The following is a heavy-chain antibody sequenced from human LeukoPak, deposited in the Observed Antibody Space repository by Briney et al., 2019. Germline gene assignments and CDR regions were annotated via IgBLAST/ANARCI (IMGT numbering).Heavy chain of an antibody. CDR3: ARDLGEDSSAHSDAFDI. CDR1: GGTFSSYA. Sequence: GASVKVSCKASGGTFSSYAISWVRQAPGQGLEWMGRIIPILGIANYAQKFQGRVTITADKSTSTAYMELSSLRSEDTAVYYCARDLGEDSSAHSDAFDIWGQGKMVTVSS. V-gene: IGHV1-69*04. CDR2: IIPILGIA. J-gene: IGHJ3*02. D-gene: IGHD3-22*01.